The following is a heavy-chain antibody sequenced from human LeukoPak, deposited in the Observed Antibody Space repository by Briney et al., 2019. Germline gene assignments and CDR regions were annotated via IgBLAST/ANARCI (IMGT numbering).Heavy chain of an antibody. Sequence: IPSETLSLTCTVSGGSISSGGYYWSWIRQHPGKGLEWIGYIYYSGSTYYNPSLKSRVTISLDTSKNQFSLKLSSVTAADTAMYYCARRRTAAGLFDYWGQGSLVTVSS. CDR1: GGSISSGGYY. V-gene: IGHV4-31*03. CDR2: IYYSGST. J-gene: IGHJ4*02. CDR3: ARRRTAAGLFDY. D-gene: IGHD6-13*01.